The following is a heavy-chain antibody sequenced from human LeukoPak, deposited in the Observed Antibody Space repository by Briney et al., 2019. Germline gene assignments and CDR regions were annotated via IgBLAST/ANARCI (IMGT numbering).Heavy chain of an antibody. D-gene: IGHD1-26*01. J-gene: IGHJ4*02. CDR1: GYTFTGYY. CDR3: ARSEYSGSYVILGFDY. V-gene: IGHV1-2*04. CDR2: INPNSGGT. Sequence: ASVKVSCRASGYTFTGYYMHWVRQAPRQGLEWMGWINPNSGGTNYAQKFQGWVTMTRDTSISTAYMELSRLRSDDTAVYYCARSEYSGSYVILGFDYWGQGTLVTVSS.